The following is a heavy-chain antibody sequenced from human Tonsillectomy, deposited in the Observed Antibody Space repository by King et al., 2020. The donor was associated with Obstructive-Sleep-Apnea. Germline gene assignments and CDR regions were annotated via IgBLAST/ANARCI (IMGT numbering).Heavy chain of an antibody. CDR2: ISYDGNNK. D-gene: IGHD5-18*01. J-gene: IGHJ4*02. V-gene: IGHV3-30-3*01. Sequence: VQLVESGGGVVQPGRSLRLSCAASRFTFSSYSMHWVRRAPGKGLEWVAIISYDGNNKHYADSVKGRFTISRDNSKNTLYLQMNSLRTEDTAVYYCAKDHGYSFGYIDYYFDYLGQGTLVTVSS. CDR1: RFTFSSYS. CDR3: AKDHGYSFGYIDYYFDY.